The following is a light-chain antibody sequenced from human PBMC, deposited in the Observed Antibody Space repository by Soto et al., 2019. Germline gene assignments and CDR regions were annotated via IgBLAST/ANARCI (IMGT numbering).Light chain of an antibody. V-gene: IGKV1-8*01. Sequence: AIRMTQSPSSLSASTGDRVTITCRASQGINSYLTWYQQKPGKAPNLLIYAASSLQSGVPSRFSGSGSGTDFPLTISLQQSEDVATYCQQRYCSHPRTFGQGTKVEIK. J-gene: IGKJ1*01. CDR2: AAS. CDR1: QGINSY. CDR3: QRYCSHPRT.